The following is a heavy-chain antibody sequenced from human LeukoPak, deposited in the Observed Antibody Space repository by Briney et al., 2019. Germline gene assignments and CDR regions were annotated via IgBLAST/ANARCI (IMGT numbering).Heavy chain of an antibody. D-gene: IGHD4-17*01. CDR3: AGTPHRYGEDDDAFDI. CDR2: IYYSGST. Sequence: PSETLSLTCTVSGGSISSYYWSWIRQPPGKGLEWIGYIYYSGSTNYNPSLKSRVAISVDTSKNQFSLKLSSVTAADTAVYYCAGTPHRYGEDDDAFDIWGQGTMVTVSS. J-gene: IGHJ3*02. CDR1: GGSISSYY. V-gene: IGHV4-59*01.